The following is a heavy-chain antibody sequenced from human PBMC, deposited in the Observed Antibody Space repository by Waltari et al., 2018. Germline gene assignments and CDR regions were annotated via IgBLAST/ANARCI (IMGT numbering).Heavy chain of an antibody. Sequence: QVQLQESGPGLVKPSETLSLTCAVSGYSISSGYYWGWIRQPPGKGLEWIGSIYHSGSTYYNPSLKSRVTISVDTSKNQFSLKLSSVTAADTAVYYCARLTGSIRYYFDYWGQGTLVTVSS. CDR3: ARLTGSIRYYFDY. CDR2: IYHSGST. D-gene: IGHD2-8*02. CDR1: GYSISSGYY. J-gene: IGHJ4*02. V-gene: IGHV4-38-2*01.